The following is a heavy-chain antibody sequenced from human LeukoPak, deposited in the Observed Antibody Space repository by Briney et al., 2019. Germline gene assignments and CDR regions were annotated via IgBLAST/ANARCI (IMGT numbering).Heavy chain of an antibody. CDR1: GFTFSSYA. CDR3: AKVRRGAAMALDAFDI. Sequence: GGSLRLSCAASGFTFSSYAMSWVRQAPGKGLEWVSAISGSGGSTYYADSVKGRFTISRDNSKNTLYLQMNSLRAEDTAVYYCAKVRRGAAMALDAFDIRGQGTMVTVSS. V-gene: IGHV3-23*01. J-gene: IGHJ3*02. D-gene: IGHD5-18*01. CDR2: ISGSGGST.